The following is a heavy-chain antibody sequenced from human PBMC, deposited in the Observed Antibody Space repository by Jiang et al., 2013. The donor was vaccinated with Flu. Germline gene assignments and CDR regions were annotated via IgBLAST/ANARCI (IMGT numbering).Heavy chain of an antibody. D-gene: IGHD5-18*01. J-gene: IGHJ4*02. CDR3: ARRGYSYGCDY. Sequence: KPSETLSLTCAVYGGSFSGYYWSWIRQPPGKGLEWIGEINHSGSTNYNPSLKSRVTISVDTSKNQFSLKLNSVTAADTAVYYCARRGYSYGCDYWGXGTLVTVSS. V-gene: IGHV4-34*01. CDR1: GGSFSGYY. CDR2: INHSGST.